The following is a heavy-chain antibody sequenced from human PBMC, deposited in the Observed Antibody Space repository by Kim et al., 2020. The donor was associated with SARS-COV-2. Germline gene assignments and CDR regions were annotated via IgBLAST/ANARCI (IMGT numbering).Heavy chain of an antibody. CDR3: ARAGARSMNYYYYGLDV. D-gene: IGHD3-22*01. CDR1: GDPMDSFY. V-gene: IGHV4-59*01. Sequence: SETLSLTCTVSGDPMDSFYWTWIRQPPGKGLEWIGQIYYNGDTNYNPSLESRMSISLDTSKKEFSLRFTSVTAADTAMYFCARAGARSMNYYYYGLDVWGPGTTVTVS. J-gene: IGHJ6*02. CDR2: IYYNGDT.